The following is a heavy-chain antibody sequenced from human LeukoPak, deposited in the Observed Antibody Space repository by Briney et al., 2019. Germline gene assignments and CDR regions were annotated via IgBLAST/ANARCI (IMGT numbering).Heavy chain of an antibody. J-gene: IGHJ4*02. V-gene: IGHV3-23*01. CDR2: ISGSGGST. Sequence: GGSLRLSCAASGFTFSSYAMSWVRQAPGKGLEWVSAISGSGGSTYYADSVKGRFTISRDNSKNTLYLQMNSLRAEDTAVYYCARGRTYYYDSSGYSVLVYWGQGTLVTVSS. CDR3: ARGRTYYYDSSGYSVLVY. D-gene: IGHD3-22*01. CDR1: GFTFSSYA.